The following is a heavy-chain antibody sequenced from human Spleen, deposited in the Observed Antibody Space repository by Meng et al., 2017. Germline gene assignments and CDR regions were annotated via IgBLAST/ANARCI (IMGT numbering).Heavy chain of an antibody. D-gene: IGHD1-26*01. J-gene: IGHJ4*02. CDR1: GLTFSSYW. CDR3: TTDWEVGATNDFGY. Sequence: EVQLVESGGGLVQPGGSRRLSCAASGLTFSSYWMYWVRQAPGKGLVWVSRIDFDGSSTSYADSVKGRFTISRDNARNTVFLQMNSLRAEDTAVYYCTTDWEVGATNDFGYWGQGTLVTVSS. V-gene: IGHV3-74*01. CDR2: IDFDGSST.